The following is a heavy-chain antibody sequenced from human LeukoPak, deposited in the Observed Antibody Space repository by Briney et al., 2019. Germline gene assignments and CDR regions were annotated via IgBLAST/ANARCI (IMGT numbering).Heavy chain of an antibody. Sequence: KPSETLSLTCTVSGGSISSHYWSWLRQPPGKGLEWIGYIYYSGSTNYNPSLKSRVTISVDTSKNQFSLKLSSVTAADTAVYYCARVAITYDSSGYYHNVIDYWGQGTLVTVSS. CDR1: GGSISSHY. D-gene: IGHD3-22*01. V-gene: IGHV4-59*11. CDR2: IYYSGST. J-gene: IGHJ4*02. CDR3: ARVAITYDSSGYYHNVIDY.